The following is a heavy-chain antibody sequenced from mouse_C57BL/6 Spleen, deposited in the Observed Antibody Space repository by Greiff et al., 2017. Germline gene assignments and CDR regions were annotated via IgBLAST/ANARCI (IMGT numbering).Heavy chain of an antibody. V-gene: IGHV1-80*01. J-gene: IGHJ1*03. CDR2: IYPGDGDT. Sequence: VQLQQSGAELVKPGASVKISCKASGYAFSSYWMNWVKQRPGKGLEWIGQIYPGDGDTNYNGKFKGKATLTADKSSSTAYMQLSSLTSEDSAVYFCARSGYYDWYFDVWGTGTTVTVSS. D-gene: IGHD2-3*01. CDR1: GYAFSSYW. CDR3: ARSGYYDWYFDV.